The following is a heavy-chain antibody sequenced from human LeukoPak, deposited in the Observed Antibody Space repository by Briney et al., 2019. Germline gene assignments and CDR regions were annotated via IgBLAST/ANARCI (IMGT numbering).Heavy chain of an antibody. CDR1: GFTFSSYG. Sequence: GGSLRLSCVVSGFTFSSYGMHWVRQAPGKGLEWVAVISYDGSDKFYADSVKGRFTISRDNSKNTLYLQMNSLRAEDTAVYFCAKYSGSYYYPPNWDSWGQGTLVTVSS. V-gene: IGHV3-30*18. CDR2: ISYDGSDK. J-gene: IGHJ4*02. D-gene: IGHD1-26*01. CDR3: AKYSGSYYYPPNWDS.